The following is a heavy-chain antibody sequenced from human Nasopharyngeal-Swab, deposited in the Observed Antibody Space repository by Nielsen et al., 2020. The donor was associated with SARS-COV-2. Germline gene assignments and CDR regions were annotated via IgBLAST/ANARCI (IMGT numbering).Heavy chain of an antibody. Sequence: GESLKISCAASGFTFSSYAMSWVRQAPGKGLEWVSAISGSGGSTYYADSVKGRFTISRDNSKNTLYLQMNSLRAEDTALYYCAKRQLLPTGAFDIWGQGTMVTVSS. CDR2: ISGSGGST. D-gene: IGHD2-2*01. CDR3: AKRQLLPTGAFDI. V-gene: IGHV3-23*01. CDR1: GFTFSSYA. J-gene: IGHJ3*02.